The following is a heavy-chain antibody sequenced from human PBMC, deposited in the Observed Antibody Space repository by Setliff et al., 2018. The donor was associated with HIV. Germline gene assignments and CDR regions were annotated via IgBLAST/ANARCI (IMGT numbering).Heavy chain of an antibody. CDR2: IYRSGSTY. CDR3: TREFFY. J-gene: IGHJ4*02. D-gene: IGHD3-3*01. CDR1: GGSISSYSYF. Sequence: SETLSLTCTVSGGSISSYSYFWGWVRQPPGKGLEWIGNIYRSGSTYYYNPSLKSRVTMSVDTSKNQFSMKLSSVTAADTAVYYCTREFFYWGQGILVTVSS. V-gene: IGHV4-39*02.